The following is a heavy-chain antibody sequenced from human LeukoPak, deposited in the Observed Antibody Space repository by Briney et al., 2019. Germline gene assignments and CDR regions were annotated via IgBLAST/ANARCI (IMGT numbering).Heavy chain of an antibody. CDR2: IYSGGST. CDR3: ARVLYTALDY. J-gene: IGHJ4*02. CDR1: GFTVSSNY. D-gene: IGHD5-18*01. V-gene: IGHV3-53*01. Sequence: SGGSLRLSCAASGFTVSSNYMSWVRQAPGKGLEWVSVIYSGGSTYYADSVKGRFTISRDNSKNTLYLQMNSLRAEDTAVYYCARVLYTALDYWGQGTLVTVSS.